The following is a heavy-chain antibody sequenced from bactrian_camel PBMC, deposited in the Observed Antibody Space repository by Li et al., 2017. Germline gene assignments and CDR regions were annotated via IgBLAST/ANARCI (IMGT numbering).Heavy chain of an antibody. J-gene: IGHJ6*01. CDR3: ANVIDGGDWFDRLDPSNFGY. CDR2: LDDDGTT. Sequence: QLVESGGGSVQAGGSLRLSCVASGYSRGWFRQTPGKRREGVAALDDDGTTTYADSVKGRFTISRRRNILYLEMNNLKPEDTAMYYCANVIDGGDWFDRLDPSNFGYWGQGTQVTVS. V-gene: IGHV3S55*01. D-gene: IGHD1*01. CDR1: GYS.